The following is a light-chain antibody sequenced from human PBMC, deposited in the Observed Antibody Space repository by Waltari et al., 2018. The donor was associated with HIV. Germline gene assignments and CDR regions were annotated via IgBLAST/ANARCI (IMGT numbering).Light chain of an antibody. CDR1: SSDVGGYNY. CDR3: SSYTSTYV. Sequence: QSALTQPASVSGSPGQSITISCTGTSSDVGGYNYVSWYQQHPGKAPKLMIYDVSNRPSGVSNRFSGSKSGNTASLTISGLQAEDEADYYGSSYTSTYVFGTGTKVTVL. J-gene: IGLJ1*01. CDR2: DVS. V-gene: IGLV2-14*01.